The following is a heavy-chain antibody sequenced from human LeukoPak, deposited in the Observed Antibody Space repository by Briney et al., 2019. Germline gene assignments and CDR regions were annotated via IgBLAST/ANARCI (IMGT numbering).Heavy chain of an antibody. J-gene: IGHJ4*02. CDR2: ISSSASTI. V-gene: IGHV3-11*04. CDR1: GFTFSDYY. Sequence: PGGSLRLSCAASGFTFSDYYMSWVRQPPGKGLEWVSYISSSASTIYYADPVKGRFTISRDNSKNTLYLQMNSLRAEDTAVYYCAKDRGWELLYFDYWGQGTLVTVSS. CDR3: AKDRGWELLYFDY. D-gene: IGHD1-26*01.